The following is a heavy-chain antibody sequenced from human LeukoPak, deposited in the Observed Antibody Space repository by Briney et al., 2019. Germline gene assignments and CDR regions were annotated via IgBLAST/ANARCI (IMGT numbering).Heavy chain of an antibody. Sequence: SETLSLTYAVYGGSFSGYYWSWIRQPPGKGLEWIGEINHSGSTNYNPSLKSRVTISVDTSKNQFSLKLSSVTAADTAVYYCARIPPVTNIRYYFDYWGQGTLVTVSS. CDR1: GGSFSGYY. CDR2: INHSGST. V-gene: IGHV4-34*01. CDR3: ARIPPVTNIRYYFDY. D-gene: IGHD4-17*01. J-gene: IGHJ4*02.